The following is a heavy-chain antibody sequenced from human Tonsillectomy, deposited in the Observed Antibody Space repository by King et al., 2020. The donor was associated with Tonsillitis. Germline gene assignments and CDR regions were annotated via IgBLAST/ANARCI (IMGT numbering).Heavy chain of an antibody. CDR1: GVTFSDYA. J-gene: IGHJ4*02. CDR2: ISYDGSNK. Sequence: VQLVESGGGGVQPGRSLRLFCAASGVTFSDYAMHCVRQTPGKGRGGVAVISYDGSNKHYADSWKGRFTIYRDNSKKTLSLQMNSLRPEDTAMYYCARAPTKYCSGGSCLFHYWGQGTLVSVSS. CDR3: ARAPTKYCSGGSCLFHY. V-gene: IGHV3-30-3*01. D-gene: IGHD2-15*01.